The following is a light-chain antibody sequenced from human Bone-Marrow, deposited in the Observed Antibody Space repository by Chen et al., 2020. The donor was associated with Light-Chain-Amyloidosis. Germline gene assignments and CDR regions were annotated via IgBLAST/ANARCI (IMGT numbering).Light chain of an antibody. CDR2: EVT. Sequence: QSALTQPSSVSGSPGQSITISCPGTSSDVGGDNHVSWYQQHPDKAPKLMIYEVTNRPSWVPDRFSGYKSDNTASLTSSGLQTEDEADYFGSSYAITNTLVFGSGTRVTVL. V-gene: IGLV2-14*01. J-gene: IGLJ1*01. CDR1: SSDVGGDNH. CDR3: SSYAITNTLV.